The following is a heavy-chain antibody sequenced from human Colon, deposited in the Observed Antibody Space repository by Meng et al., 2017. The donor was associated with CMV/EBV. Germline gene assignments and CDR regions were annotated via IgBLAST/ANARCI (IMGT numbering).Heavy chain of an antibody. V-gene: IGHV3-23*01. Sequence: GESLKISCAASGFTFSSYAMSWVRQAPGEGLEWVSTISGSGGSTYYGGSVKGRFTVSRDNSKNTLYLQMNTLSADDTAVYYCARDPIRFLGGYWGQGTLVTVSS. D-gene: IGHD3-3*01. CDR1: GFTFSSYA. J-gene: IGHJ4*02. CDR2: ISGSGGST. CDR3: ARDPIRFLGGY.